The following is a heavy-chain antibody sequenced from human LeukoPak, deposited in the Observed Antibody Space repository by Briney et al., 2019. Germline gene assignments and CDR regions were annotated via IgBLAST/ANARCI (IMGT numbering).Heavy chain of an antibody. CDR3: AGGAAAAAYYYYYGMDV. CDR2: ISDSGGST. V-gene: IGHV3-23*01. CDR1: GFTFSIYA. Sequence: PGGSLRLSCAASGFTFSIYAMTWVRQAPGKGLEWVSVISDSGGSTYYADSVKGRFTISRDNSKNTLYLQINSLRAEDTAVYYCAGGAAAAAYYYYYGMDVWGQGTTVTVSS. D-gene: IGHD6-13*01. J-gene: IGHJ6*02.